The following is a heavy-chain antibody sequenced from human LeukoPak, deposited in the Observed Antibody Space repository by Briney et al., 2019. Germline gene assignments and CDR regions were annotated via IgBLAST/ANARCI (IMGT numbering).Heavy chain of an antibody. CDR3: ATDRATQYFDY. CDR2: IWYDGSNK. J-gene: IGHJ4*02. CDR1: GFTFSSYG. V-gene: IGHV3-33*01. Sequence: GGSLRLSCAASGFTFSSYGMHWVRQAPVKGLEWVAAIWYDGSNKYHADSMKGRFTISRDNSRNTLFLQMNSLRVEDTAVYYCATDRATQYFDYWGQGTLVSVPS. D-gene: IGHD2-15*01.